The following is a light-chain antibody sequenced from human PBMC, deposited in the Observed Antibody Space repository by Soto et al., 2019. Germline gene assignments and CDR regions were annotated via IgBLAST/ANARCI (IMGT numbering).Light chain of an antibody. CDR1: SSDVGGYNY. CDR3: SSYAVTNIFV. Sequence: QSVLTQPPSASGSPGQSVTISCTGTSSDVGGYNYVSWYQQHPGKAPKVIIYEVSKRPSGVPDRFSGSKSGSTASLTVSGLQAEDEADYYCSSYAVTNIFVFGTGTKGT. V-gene: IGLV2-8*01. J-gene: IGLJ1*01. CDR2: EVS.